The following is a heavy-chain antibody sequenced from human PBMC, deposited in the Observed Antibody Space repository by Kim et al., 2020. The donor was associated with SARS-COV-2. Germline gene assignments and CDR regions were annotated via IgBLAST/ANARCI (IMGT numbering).Heavy chain of an antibody. V-gene: IGHV5-10-1*01. CDR3: ARLGSIAVAGDFDY. D-gene: IGHD6-19*01. J-gene: IGHJ4*02. Sequence: SRSFQGHVTISADKSISTAYLQWSILKASDTAMYYCARLGSIAVAGDFDYWGQGTLVTVSS.